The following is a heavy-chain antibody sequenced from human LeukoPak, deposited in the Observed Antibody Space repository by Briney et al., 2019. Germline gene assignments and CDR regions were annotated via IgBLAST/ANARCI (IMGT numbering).Heavy chain of an antibody. Sequence: VGSLRLSCAASGFTFSSYAMSWVRQAPGKGLEWVSAISGSGGSTYYADSVKGRFTISRDNSKNTLYLQMSSLRAEDTAMYYCAKHSHDGSAPYYEVQFDYWGQGTLVTVSS. D-gene: IGHD3-22*01. J-gene: IGHJ4*02. CDR3: AKHSHDGSAPYYEVQFDY. CDR2: ISGSGGST. CDR1: GFTFSSYA. V-gene: IGHV3-23*01.